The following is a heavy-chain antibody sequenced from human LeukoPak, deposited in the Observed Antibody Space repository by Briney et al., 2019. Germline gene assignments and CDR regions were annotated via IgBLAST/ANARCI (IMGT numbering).Heavy chain of an antibody. CDR3: ARGRGWYAH. CDR2: IDHSGST. J-gene: IGHJ5*02. Sequence: SETLSLTCAVYGGSFSGYYWSWIRQPPGKGLEWIGEIDHSGSTNYNPSLKSRVTISVDTSKNQFSLKLSSVTAADTAVYYCARGRGWYAHWGQGTLVTVSS. V-gene: IGHV4-34*01. CDR1: GGSFSGYY.